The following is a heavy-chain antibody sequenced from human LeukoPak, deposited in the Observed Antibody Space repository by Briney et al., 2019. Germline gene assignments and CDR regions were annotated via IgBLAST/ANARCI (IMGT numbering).Heavy chain of an antibody. D-gene: IGHD3-10*01. CDR1: GGSISSYY. CDR2: IYYSGST. Sequence: SETLSLTCTVSGGSISSYYWSWIRQPPGKGLEWIGYIYYSGSTNYNPSLKSRVTISVDTSKNQFSLKLSSVTAADTAEYYCAREGHYYGSGSFDYWGQGTLVTVSS. V-gene: IGHV4-59*01. J-gene: IGHJ4*02. CDR3: AREGHYYGSGSFDY.